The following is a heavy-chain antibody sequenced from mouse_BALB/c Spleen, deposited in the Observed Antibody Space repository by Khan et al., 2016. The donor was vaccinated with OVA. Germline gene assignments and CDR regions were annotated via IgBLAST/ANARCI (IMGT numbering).Heavy chain of an antibody. CDR2: VSTGGSYT. CDR3: TRLAYYYDSEGFAY. CDR1: GFTFSTYG. V-gene: IGHV5-6*01. J-gene: IGHJ3*01. Sequence: EVELVESGGDLVKPGGSLKLSCAASGFTFSTYGMSWVRQAPDKRLEWVATVSTGGSYTYYPDSVKGRFTISRDNAKHTLYLQMSGLRSEDTAMFYCTRLAYYYDSEGFAYWGQGTLGTVSA. D-gene: IGHD1-1*01.